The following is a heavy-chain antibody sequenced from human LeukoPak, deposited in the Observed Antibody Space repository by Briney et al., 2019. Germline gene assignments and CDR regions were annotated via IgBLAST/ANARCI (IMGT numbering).Heavy chain of an antibody. CDR1: GYTFTSYY. J-gene: IGHJ5*02. CDR2: MNPNSGNT. V-gene: IGHV1-8*02. Sequence: ASVKVSCKASGYTFTSYYINWVRQPTGQGLEWMGWMNPNSGNTGYAQKFQGRVTMTTDTSTSTAYMELRNLRSDDTAMYYCARDAREVLLWFGEFFPWGQGTLVTVSS. CDR3: ARDAREVLLWFGEFFP. D-gene: IGHD3-10*01.